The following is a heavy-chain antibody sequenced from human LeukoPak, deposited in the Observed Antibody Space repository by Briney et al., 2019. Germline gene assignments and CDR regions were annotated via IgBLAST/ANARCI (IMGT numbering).Heavy chain of an antibody. Sequence: GGSLRLSCAASGFTFSSYAMSWARQAPGKGLEWVSAISGSGGSTYYADSVKGRFTISRDNSKNTLYLQMNSLRAEDTAVYYCAKMGGDILTGYLRYYFDYWGQGTLVTVSS. V-gene: IGHV3-23*01. J-gene: IGHJ4*02. CDR2: ISGSGGST. CDR1: GFTFSSYA. CDR3: AKMGGDILTGYLRYYFDY. D-gene: IGHD3-9*01.